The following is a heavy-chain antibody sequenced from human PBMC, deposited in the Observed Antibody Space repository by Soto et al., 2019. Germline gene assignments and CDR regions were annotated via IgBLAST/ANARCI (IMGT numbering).Heavy chain of an antibody. CDR2: ISSSGYI. CDR1: GFNFNSYT. D-gene: IGHD2-15*01. CDR3: SRDCSGGICYPGMVV. J-gene: IGHJ6*02. V-gene: IGHV3-21*01. Sequence: EVQLVESGGGLVKPGGSLRLSCAASGFNFNSYTINWVRQAPGKRLEWLSSISSSGYIFSTDSVRGRFTISRDNAKNSVYLQINSLRAEHMAAYFCSRDCSGGICYPGMVVSGQGTTVTVSS.